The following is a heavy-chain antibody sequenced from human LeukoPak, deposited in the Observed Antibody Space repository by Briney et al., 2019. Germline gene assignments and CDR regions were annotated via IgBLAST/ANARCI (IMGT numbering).Heavy chain of an antibody. CDR2: VFDSGRT. V-gene: IGHV4-59*11. D-gene: IGHD5-18*01. J-gene: IGHJ4*02. CDR1: GGSMTTHH. Sequence: SETLSLTCTVSGGSMTTHHWNWIRQTPGKGLEWIGYVFDSGRTKENPSLKSRVTLSADTPKNQLSLRLSSVTAADTAVYYCTTIKRGNIFGYFDFWGQGILVTVSS. CDR3: TTIKRGNIFGYFDF.